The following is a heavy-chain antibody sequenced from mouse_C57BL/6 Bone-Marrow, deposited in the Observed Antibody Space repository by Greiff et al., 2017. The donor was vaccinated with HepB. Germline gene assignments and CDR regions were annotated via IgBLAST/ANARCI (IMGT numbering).Heavy chain of an antibody. J-gene: IGHJ3*01. CDR3: ARHLYPAWFDD. V-gene: IGHV5-6*01. Sequence: EVNLVESGGDLVKPGGSLKLSCAASGFTFSSYGMSWVRQTPDKRLEWVATISSGGSYTYYPDSVKGRFTISRDNAKNTLYLQMSSLKSEDTAMYYCARHLYPAWFDDWGKGTLVTVSA. CDR2: ISSGGSYT. CDR1: GFTFSSYG.